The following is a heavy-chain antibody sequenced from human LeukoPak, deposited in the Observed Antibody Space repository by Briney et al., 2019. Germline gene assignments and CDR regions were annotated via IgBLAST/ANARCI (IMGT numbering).Heavy chain of an antibody. Sequence: GGSLILSCVVSGFTFKNYAMRWVRQAAGRGLEWVSTIRASGGKTDYGDSVKGWFNISRDDSKNTLYMQMSALRSEDTAVYYCAKWSYYDFWSGHYKSHFDTWGQGTLVTVSP. CDR2: IRASGGKT. CDR3: AKWSYYDFWSGHYKSHFDT. D-gene: IGHD3-3*01. J-gene: IGHJ5*02. CDR1: GFTFKNYA. V-gene: IGHV3-23*02.